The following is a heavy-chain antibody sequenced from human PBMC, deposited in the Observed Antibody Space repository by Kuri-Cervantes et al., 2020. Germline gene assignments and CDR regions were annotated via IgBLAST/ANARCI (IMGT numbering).Heavy chain of an antibody. CDR2: IWYDGSNK. CDR3: ARDRGSAYSFDI. CDR1: GFTFSSYG. D-gene: IGHD2-21*01. V-gene: IGHV3-33*08. Sequence: GGSLRLSCAASGFTFSSYGMHWVRQAPGKGLEWVAVIWYDGSNKYYADSVKGRFTISRDNSKNTLYLQMGSLRAEDMAVYYCARDRGSAYSFDIWGQGTMVTVSS. J-gene: IGHJ3*02.